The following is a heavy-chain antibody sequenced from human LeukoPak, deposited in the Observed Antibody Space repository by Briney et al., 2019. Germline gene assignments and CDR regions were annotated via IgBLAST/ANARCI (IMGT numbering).Heavy chain of an antibody. V-gene: IGHV5-51*01. CDR1: GYSFTTYW. D-gene: IGHD3-22*01. J-gene: IGHJ6*02. Sequence: GESLKISCKGSGYSFTTYWIVWVRQMPGKGLEWMGVIYPGDSDTRYSPSFQGQVSISADKSISTAYLQWDSLRASDTGMYYCARTYYYDSSGPPYYYGMDVWGQGTTVTVSS. CDR2: IYPGDSDT. CDR3: ARTYYYDSSGPPYYYGMDV.